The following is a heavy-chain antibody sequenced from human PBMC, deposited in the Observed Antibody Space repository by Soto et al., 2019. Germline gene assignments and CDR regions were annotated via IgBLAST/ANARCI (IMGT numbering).Heavy chain of an antibody. D-gene: IGHD3-3*01. V-gene: IGHV4-59*01. CDR3: ARKYYDFPNWFDP. CDR2: IYYSGST. CDR1: GGSISSYY. Sequence: SETLSLTCTVSGGSISSYYWSWIRQPPGKGLEWIGYIYYSGSTNYNPSLKSRVTISVDTSKNQFSLKLSSVTAADTAVYYCARKYYDFPNWFDPWGQGTLVTVSS. J-gene: IGHJ5*02.